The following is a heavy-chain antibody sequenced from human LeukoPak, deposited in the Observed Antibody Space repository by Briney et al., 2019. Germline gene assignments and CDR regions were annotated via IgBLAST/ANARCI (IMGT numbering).Heavy chain of an antibody. CDR1: GYTFTDYY. V-gene: IGHV1-69-2*01. D-gene: IGHD2-2*01. J-gene: IGHJ4*02. CDR3: ATRSYCSSTSCRGYFDY. CDR2: VDPVDGET. Sequence: GASVKISCKVSGYTFTDYYMHWVQQAPAKGLEWMGLVDPVDGETIYAEKFQGRVTITADTSTDTAYMELSSLRSEDTAVYYCATRSYCSSTSCRGYFDYWGQGTLVTVSS.